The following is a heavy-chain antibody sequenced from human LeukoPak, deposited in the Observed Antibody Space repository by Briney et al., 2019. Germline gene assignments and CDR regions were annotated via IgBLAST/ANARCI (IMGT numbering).Heavy chain of an antibody. J-gene: IGHJ4*02. V-gene: IGHV4-34*01. CDR3: ARRETGKPFDY. Sequence: PSETLSLTCAVYGGSFSAYYWSWIRQPPGKGLEWIGTIYYSGGTYYNPSLKSRVTISLDTSKNQFSLKLTFVTAADTAVYYCARRETGKPFDYWGQGTLVTVSS. CDR2: IYYSGGT. D-gene: IGHD1-1*01. CDR1: GGSFSAYY.